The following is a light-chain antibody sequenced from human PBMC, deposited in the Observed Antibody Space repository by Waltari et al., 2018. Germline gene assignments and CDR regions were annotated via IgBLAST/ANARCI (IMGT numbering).Light chain of an antibody. CDR3: CSYAGTNSLV. CDR2: DIA. Sequence: QSALTQPASVSGSPGQSIIISCTGTNSDVGGYNYVSWYQPRPGEVPKLLIYDIAKRPSVVSDRCAGAKSGNTASLTISGLLPEDEADYYCCSYAGTNSLVFGGGTRLTVL. V-gene: IGLV2-23*02. J-gene: IGLJ2*01. CDR1: NSDVGGYNY.